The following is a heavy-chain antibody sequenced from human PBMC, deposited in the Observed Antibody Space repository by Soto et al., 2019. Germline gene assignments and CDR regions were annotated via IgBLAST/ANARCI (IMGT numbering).Heavy chain of an antibody. CDR1: GFTFRGSA. V-gene: IGHV3-73*02. D-gene: IGHD2-15*01. CDR3: TDSLLAYCSGGKCHTDYYYYGMDV. J-gene: IGHJ6*02. CDR2: IRTKANSYAT. Sequence: EVQLVESGGGLVQPGESLKLSCAASGFTFRGSAMHWVRQASGKGLEWVGRIRTKANSYATAYAASVQGRFTISRDDSTSTAYLQMNSLKTEDTAVYYCTDSLLAYCSGGKCHTDYYYYGMDVWGQGTAVTVSS.